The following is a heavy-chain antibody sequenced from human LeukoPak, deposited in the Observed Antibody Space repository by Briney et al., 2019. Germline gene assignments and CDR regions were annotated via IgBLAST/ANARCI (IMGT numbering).Heavy chain of an antibody. CDR1: GYTFTGYY. V-gene: IGHV1-2*02. Sequence: VSVKVSCKASGYTFTGYYMHWVRQAPGQGLEWMGWINPNSGGTNYAQKFQGRVTMTRDTSISTAYMELSRLRSDDTAVYYCARVRSGDYYYYYMDVWGKGTTVTVSS. J-gene: IGHJ6*03. D-gene: IGHD4-17*01. CDR2: INPNSGGT. CDR3: ARVRSGDYYYYYMDV.